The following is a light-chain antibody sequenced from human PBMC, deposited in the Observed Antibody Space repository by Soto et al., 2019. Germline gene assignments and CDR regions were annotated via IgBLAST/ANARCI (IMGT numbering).Light chain of an antibody. J-gene: IGLJ2*01. CDR1: NGHSSYA. CDR2: LNSDGSH. V-gene: IGLV4-69*01. CDR3: QTWGTGTVV. Sequence: QLVLTQSPSASASLGASVKLTCTLSNGHSSYAIAWHQQQPEKGPRYLMNLNSDGSHTKGDGIPDRFSGSSSGAERYLTISSLQSEDEADYYCQTWGTGTVVFGGGTKQTVL.